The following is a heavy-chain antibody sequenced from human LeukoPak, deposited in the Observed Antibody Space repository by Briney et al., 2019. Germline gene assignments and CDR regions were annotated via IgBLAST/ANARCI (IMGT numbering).Heavy chain of an antibody. V-gene: IGHV3-48*01. D-gene: IGHD5-12*01. CDR2: ISTGSSTI. CDR3: AKDQVVEDIVATNEFDY. CDR1: GFTFRTYS. Sequence: PGGSLRLSCAPSGFTFRTYSMNWVRQAPGKGLEWVSFISTGSSTIYYAVSVKGRFTISRDNDKNTLYLQMNSLRAEDTAVYYCAKDQVVEDIVATNEFDYWGQGTLVTVSS. J-gene: IGHJ4*02.